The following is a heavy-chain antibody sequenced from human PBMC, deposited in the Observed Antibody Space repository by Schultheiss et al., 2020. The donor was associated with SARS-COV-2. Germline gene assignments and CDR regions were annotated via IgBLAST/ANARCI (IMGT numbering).Heavy chain of an antibody. CDR3: ATTGRGQKGP. V-gene: IGHV3-30*03. J-gene: IGHJ5*02. Sequence: GGSLRLSCAASGFTFSSYAMSWVRQAPGKGLEWVAVISYDGSNKYYADSVKGRFTISRDNAKNSLYLQMNSLRAEDTAVYYCATTGRGQKGPWGQGTLVTVSS. CDR1: GFTFSSYA. D-gene: IGHD3-10*01. CDR2: ISYDGSNK.